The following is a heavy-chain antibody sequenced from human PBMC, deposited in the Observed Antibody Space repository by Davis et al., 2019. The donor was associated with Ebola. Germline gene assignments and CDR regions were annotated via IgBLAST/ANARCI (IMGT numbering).Heavy chain of an antibody. CDR2: IYWDDDK. V-gene: IGHV2-5*02. D-gene: IGHD3-22*01. Sequence: SGPTLVTPTQTLTLTCTFSGFSLSTSGVGVGWIRQPPGKALEWLALIYWDDDKRYSPSLKSRLTITKDTSKNQVVLTMTNMDPVDTATYYCARTLAYYYDSPAVRIDPWGQGTLVTVSS. CDR3: ARTLAYYYDSPAVRIDP. CDR1: GFSLSTSGVG. J-gene: IGHJ5*02.